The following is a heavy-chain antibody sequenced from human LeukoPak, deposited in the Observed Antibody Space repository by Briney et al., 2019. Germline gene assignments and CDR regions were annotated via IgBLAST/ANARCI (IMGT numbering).Heavy chain of an antibody. CDR2: VNPDSGGT. Sequence: ASVKVSCKASGYTFTGYYMHWVRQAPGQGLEWMGWVNPDSGGTNYAQKFQGRVTMTRDTSISTAYMELSRLRSDDTAIYYCARDYASLGSGDFDYWGQGTLVTVSS. V-gene: IGHV1-2*02. J-gene: IGHJ4*02. D-gene: IGHD3-10*01. CDR3: ARDYASLGSGDFDY. CDR1: GYTFTGYY.